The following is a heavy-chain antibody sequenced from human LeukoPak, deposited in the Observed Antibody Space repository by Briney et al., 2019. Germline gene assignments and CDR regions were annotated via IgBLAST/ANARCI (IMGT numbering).Heavy chain of an antibody. CDR1: GYTFTSYY. CDR2: INPSGGST. J-gene: IGHJ6*02. D-gene: IGHD3-16*02. CDR3: ARGLGELSIGTYYYYGIDV. Sequence: GASVKVSCKASGYTFTSYYMHWVRQAPGQGLEWMGIINPSGGSTSYAQKFQGRVTMTRDTSTSTVYMELSSLRSEDTAVYYCARGLGELSIGTYYYYGIDVWGQGTTVTVSS. V-gene: IGHV1-46*01.